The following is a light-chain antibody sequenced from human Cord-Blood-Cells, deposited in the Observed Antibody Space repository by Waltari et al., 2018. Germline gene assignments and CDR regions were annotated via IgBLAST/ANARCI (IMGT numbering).Light chain of an antibody. CDR3: SSYTSSSTWV. CDR2: DVS. CDR1: SSDVGGYNY. J-gene: IGLJ3*02. V-gene: IGLV2-14*01. Sequence: QSALTQPASVSGSPGQSITISCTGTSSDVGGYNYVSWYQQHPGKAPKLMIYDVSKRPSGVSNRFSGSKSGNAASLTISGCQAEDEADYYCSSYTSSSTWVFGGGTKLTVL.